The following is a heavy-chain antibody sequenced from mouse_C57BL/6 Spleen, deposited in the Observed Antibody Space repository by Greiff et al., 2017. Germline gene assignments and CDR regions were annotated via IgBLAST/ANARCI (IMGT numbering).Heavy chain of an antibody. V-gene: IGHV3-6*01. CDR2: ISYDGSN. Sequence: VQLQQSGPGLVKPSQSLSLTCSVTGYSITSGYYWNWIRQFPGNKLEWMGYISYDGSNNYNPSLKNRISITRDTSKNQFFLKLNSVTTEDTATYYCAREGYLYYFDYWGQGTTLTVSS. D-gene: IGHD5-1*01. J-gene: IGHJ2*01. CDR3: AREGYLYYFDY. CDR1: GYSITSGYY.